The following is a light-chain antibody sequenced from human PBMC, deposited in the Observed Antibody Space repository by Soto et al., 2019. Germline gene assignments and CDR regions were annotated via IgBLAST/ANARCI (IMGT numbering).Light chain of an antibody. CDR2: GAS. CDR1: QSVSSSY. CDR3: QQYGSSPQT. Sequence: EIVLTQSPGTLSLSPGERATLSCRASQSVSSSYLAWYQQKPGQAPRLLIYGASSRATGIPDRFGGSGSGTDFTLTISRLEPEDFAVYYWQQYGSSPQTFGQGTRLEIK. V-gene: IGKV3-20*01. J-gene: IGKJ5*01.